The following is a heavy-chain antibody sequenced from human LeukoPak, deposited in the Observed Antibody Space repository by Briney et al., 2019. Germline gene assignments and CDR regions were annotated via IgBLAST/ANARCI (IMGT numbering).Heavy chain of an antibody. CDR2: IIPIFGTV. Sequence: SVKVSCKASGGTFNNYAIIWVRQAPGQGLEWMGGIIPIFGTVKIAQKFQGRVTITADESTSTAYVDLSSLRSEDTAVYYYATGYNFGSGGFDFWGQGTLVTVSS. CDR1: GGTFNNYA. D-gene: IGHD3-10*01. CDR3: ATGYNFGSGGFDF. J-gene: IGHJ4*02. V-gene: IGHV1-69*01.